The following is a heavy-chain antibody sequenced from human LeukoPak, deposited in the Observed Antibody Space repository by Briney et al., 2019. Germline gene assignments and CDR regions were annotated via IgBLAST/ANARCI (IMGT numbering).Heavy chain of an antibody. Sequence: SGPTLVNPTQTLTLTCTFSGFSLGTNDVGVGWIRQPPGEALEWLALIYWDDDKRYSPSQKSRLTITKDTSKNQVVLTMANMDPADTATYYCAFSKYSRSDFDSWGQGTLVTVSS. CDR1: GFSLGTNDVG. V-gene: IGHV2-5*02. CDR2: IYWDDDK. D-gene: IGHD6-6*01. J-gene: IGHJ4*02. CDR3: AFSKYSRSDFDS.